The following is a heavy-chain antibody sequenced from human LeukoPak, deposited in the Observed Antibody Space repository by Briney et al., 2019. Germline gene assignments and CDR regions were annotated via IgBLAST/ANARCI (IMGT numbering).Heavy chain of an antibody. CDR2: MTGNSQTI. Sequence: QTGGPLRLSCAASGSTFSSYSMNWVRQAPGKGLEWISYMTGNSQTIKYADSVKGRFTISRDNAENSLFLHMNSLRVEDTAIYYCARSRDWYADNWGQGTMVTVSS. CDR1: GSTFSSYS. CDR3: ARSRDWYADN. V-gene: IGHV3-48*01. J-gene: IGHJ3*01. D-gene: IGHD2-2*01.